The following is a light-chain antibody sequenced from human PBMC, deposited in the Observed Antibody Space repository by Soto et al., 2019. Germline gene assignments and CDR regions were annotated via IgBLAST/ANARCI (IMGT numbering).Light chain of an antibody. CDR2: TAW. CDR1: QAIRDH. V-gene: IGKV1-17*01. Sequence: IQLTQSPSSLSASVGDRVTITCRASQAIRDHLGWYQQRPGNASKGLSYTAWHLQSGVTSRFRGSGSGTDFTVIISSLQPEDFATYFCRQSYNALSWVLGQGTKVDIK. J-gene: IGKJ1*01. CDR3: RQSYNALSWV.